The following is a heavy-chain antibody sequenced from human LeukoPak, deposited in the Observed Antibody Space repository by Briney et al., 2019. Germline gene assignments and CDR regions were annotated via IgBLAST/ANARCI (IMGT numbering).Heavy chain of an antibody. CDR1: GFTFTDYW. V-gene: IGHV3-7*01. J-gene: IGHJ4*02. Sequence: GGSLRLSCAASGFTFTDYWMGWFRQAPGKGPEWVANINKDGSAKYYVDSVKGRFTISRDNDKNLLYLQMTGLRVEDTAVYYCMREAYWGQGTLVTVSS. CDR3: MREAY. CDR2: INKDGSAK.